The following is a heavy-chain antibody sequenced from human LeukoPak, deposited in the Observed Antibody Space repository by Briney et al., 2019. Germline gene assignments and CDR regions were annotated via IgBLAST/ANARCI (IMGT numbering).Heavy chain of an antibody. Sequence: SETLSLTFAVYGWSFSGYYWSWIRQPPGKGLEGVGESNHKGSTNYNPSLKSRVTISVVTSKNQFSLKMRSVTAADTAVYYCARGWEQRRFGYYYYYYMDVWGKGTTVTVSS. CDR3: ARGWEQRRFGYYYYYYMDV. CDR1: GWSFSGYY. D-gene: IGHD1-26*01. V-gene: IGHV4-34*01. CDR2: SNHKGST. J-gene: IGHJ6*03.